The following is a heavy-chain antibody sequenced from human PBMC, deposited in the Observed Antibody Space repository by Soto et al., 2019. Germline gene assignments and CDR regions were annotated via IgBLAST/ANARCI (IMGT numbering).Heavy chain of an antibody. CDR2: ISGSGGST. V-gene: IGHV3-23*01. J-gene: IGHJ5*02. CDR1: GFTFSSYA. D-gene: IGHD4-17*01. Sequence: PGGSLRLSCAASGFTFSSYAMSWVRQAPGKGLEWVSAISGSGGSTYYADSVKGRLTIPRDNSKNTLYLQMNSLRAEDTAVHYCAKTVGPPKSPLFWFDPWGQGTLVTVSA. CDR3: AKTVGPPKSPLFWFDP.